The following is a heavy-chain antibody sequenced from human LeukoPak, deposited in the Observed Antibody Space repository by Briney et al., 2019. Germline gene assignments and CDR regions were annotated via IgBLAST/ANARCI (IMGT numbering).Heavy chain of an antibody. J-gene: IGHJ3*02. V-gene: IGHV1-69*06. CDR3: ARDRSIAARKDAFDI. Sequence: ASVKVSCKASGYTFTGYYMHWVRQAPGQGLEWMGGIIPIFDTPNYAQKFQGRLTITADKSTSTAYMELGSLRSDDTAVYYCARDRSIAARKDAFDIWGQGTMVTVSS. D-gene: IGHD6-6*01. CDR2: IIPIFDTP. CDR1: GYTFTGYY.